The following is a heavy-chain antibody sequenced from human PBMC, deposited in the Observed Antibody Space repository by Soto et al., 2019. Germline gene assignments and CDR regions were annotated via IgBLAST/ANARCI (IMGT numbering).Heavy chain of an antibody. CDR3: AREWISTGRDYFDY. J-gene: IGHJ4*02. Sequence: PSETLSLTCTVSGGSISSYYWSWILQSPGKGLEWFGYIYYSGSTNYNPSLKSRVTISVDTSKNHFSLQLSSVTAADTAVYYCAREWISTGRDYFDYWGQGTVVTVS. CDR1: GGSISSYY. CDR2: IYYSGST. D-gene: IGHD3-9*01. V-gene: IGHV4-59*01.